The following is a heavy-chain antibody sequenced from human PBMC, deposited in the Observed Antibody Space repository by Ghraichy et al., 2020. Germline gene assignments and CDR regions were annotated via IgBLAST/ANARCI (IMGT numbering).Heavy chain of an antibody. V-gene: IGHV4-59*01. CDR1: GGSISDNY. CDR2: IYYTGST. CDR3: ARGYNWYMDV. Sequence: SETLSLTCIVSGGSISDNYWSWIRQPPGKRLEWIGYIYYTGSTDYNPSLNSRVTISLDTSKTQYSLKVTSVTAADTAVYYCARGYNWYMDVWCKGTTVTVSS. J-gene: IGHJ6*03.